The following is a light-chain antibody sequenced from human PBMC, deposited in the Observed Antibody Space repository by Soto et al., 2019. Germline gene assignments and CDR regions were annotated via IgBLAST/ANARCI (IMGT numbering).Light chain of an antibody. CDR2: GAS. CDR1: QYIGSN. V-gene: IGKV3-20*01. Sequence: EVVLTQSPVTLSLSPGERATLSCRASQYIGSNLAWYQQKPGQAPRLLISGASTRATGIPARFIGSGSGTDFTLTISRLEPEDSAVYFCQQYGISPKTFGQGTKVDIK. CDR3: QQYGISPKT. J-gene: IGKJ1*01.